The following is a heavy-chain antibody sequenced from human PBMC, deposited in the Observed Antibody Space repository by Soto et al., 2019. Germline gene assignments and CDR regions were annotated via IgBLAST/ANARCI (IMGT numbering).Heavy chain of an antibody. Sequence: SETLSLTCTVSGGSISSGDYYWSWIRQPPGKGLEWIGYIYYSGSTYYNPSLKSRVTISVDTSKNQFSLKLSSVTAADTAVYYCARQLELQQFDYWGQGTLVTVSS. J-gene: IGHJ4*02. D-gene: IGHD1-7*01. CDR1: GGSISSGDYY. CDR2: IYYSGST. CDR3: ARQLELQQFDY. V-gene: IGHV4-30-4*01.